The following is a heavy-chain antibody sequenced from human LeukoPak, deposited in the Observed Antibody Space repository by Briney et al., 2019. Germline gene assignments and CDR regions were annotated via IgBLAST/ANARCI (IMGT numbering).Heavy chain of an antibody. J-gene: IGHJ4*02. Sequence: SETLSLTCTVSGGSISSGGYYWSWIRQPPGKGLEWIGYIYHSGSTYYNPSLKSRVTISVDRSKNQFSLKLSSVTAANTAVYYCARSGYYFRSSDPFDYWGQGTLVAVSS. CDR2: IYHSGST. V-gene: IGHV4-30-2*01. CDR1: GGSISSGGYY. CDR3: ARSGYYFRSSDPFDY. D-gene: IGHD3-22*01.